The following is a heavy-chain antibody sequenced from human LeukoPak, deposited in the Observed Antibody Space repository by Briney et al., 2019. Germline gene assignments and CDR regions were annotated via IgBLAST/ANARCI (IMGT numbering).Heavy chain of an antibody. J-gene: IGHJ4*02. CDR2: IYYSGST. D-gene: IGHD6-19*01. Sequence: MPSETLSLTCTVSGGSISSYYWSWIRQPPGKGLEWIGYIYYSGSTNYNPSLKSRVTISVDTSKNQFSLKLSSVTAADTAVYYCARDMSAVAGTLDYWGQGTLVTVSS. V-gene: IGHV4-59*01. CDR3: ARDMSAVAGTLDY. CDR1: GGSISSYY.